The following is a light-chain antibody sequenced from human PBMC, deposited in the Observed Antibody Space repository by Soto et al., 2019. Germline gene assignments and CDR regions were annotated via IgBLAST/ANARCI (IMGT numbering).Light chain of an antibody. CDR1: QTVSSN. J-gene: IGKJ1*01. CDR2: GAS. Sequence: EIVMTQSPATLSVSPGERATLSCRASQTVSSNLAWYQQKPGQAPRLLIFGASTRATGIPARFSGSGSGTEFTLTIYSLQSEDFAVYYCQQYNNWPPWTFGQGTTVEI. CDR3: QQYNNWPPWT. V-gene: IGKV3-15*01.